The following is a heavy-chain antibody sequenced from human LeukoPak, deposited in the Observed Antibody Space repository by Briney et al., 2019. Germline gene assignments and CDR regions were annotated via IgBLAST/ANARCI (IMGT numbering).Heavy chain of an antibody. Sequence: SETLSLTCTVSGGSISSYYWSWIRQPPGKGLEWIGYIYYSGSTNYNPSLKSRVTISVDTSKNQFSLKLSSVTAADTAVYYCARGGPGEQLWLGLDYWGQGTLVTVSS. D-gene: IGHD5-18*01. CDR3: ARGGPGEQLWLGLDY. CDR2: IYYSGST. CDR1: GGSISSYY. V-gene: IGHV4-59*01. J-gene: IGHJ4*02.